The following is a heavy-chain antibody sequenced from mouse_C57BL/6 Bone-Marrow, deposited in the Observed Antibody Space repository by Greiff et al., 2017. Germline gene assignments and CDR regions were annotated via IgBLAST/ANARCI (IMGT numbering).Heavy chain of an antibody. CDR2: IYPRDGST. CDR1: GYTFTSYD. V-gene: IGHV1-85*01. Sequence: VQLQQSGPELVKPGASVKLSCKASGYTFTSYDINWVKQRPGQGLEWIGWIYPRDGSTKYNEKFKGKATLTVDTSSSTAYMELHSLTSEDSAVYFCARLGYGSSYVRENYFDYWGQGTTLTVSS. D-gene: IGHD1-1*01. J-gene: IGHJ2*01. CDR3: ARLGYGSSYVRENYFDY.